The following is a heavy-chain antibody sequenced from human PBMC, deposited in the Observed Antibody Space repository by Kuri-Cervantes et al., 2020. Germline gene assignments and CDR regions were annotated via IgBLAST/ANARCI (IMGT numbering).Heavy chain of an antibody. CDR2: IYSGGST. D-gene: IGHD3-22*01. J-gene: IGHJ6*02. Sequence: ETLSLTCAASGFTVSSNYMSWVRQAPGKGLEWVSVIYSGGSTYYADSVKGRFTISRDNSKNTLYLQMNSLRAEDTAVYYCASLPRYYYDSEHYGMDVWGQGTTVTVSS. CDR3: ASLPRYYYDSEHYGMDV. V-gene: IGHV3-53*05. CDR1: GFTVSSNY.